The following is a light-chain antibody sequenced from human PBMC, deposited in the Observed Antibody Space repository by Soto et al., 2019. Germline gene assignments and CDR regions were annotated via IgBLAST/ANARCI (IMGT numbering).Light chain of an antibody. V-gene: IGLV2-14*01. CDR3: SSYTSSSTVA. J-gene: IGLJ2*01. Sequence: QSALTQPASVSGSPGQSITISCTGTSSDVGGYNYVSWYQQHPGKAPKLMIYDVSNRPSGVSNRISGSKSGNTASLTISGLQAEDEADSYCSSYTSSSTVAFGGGTKLTVL. CDR2: DVS. CDR1: SSDVGGYNY.